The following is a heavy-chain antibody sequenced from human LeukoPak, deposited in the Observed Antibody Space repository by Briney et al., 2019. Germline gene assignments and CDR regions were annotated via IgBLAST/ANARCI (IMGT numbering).Heavy chain of an antibody. Sequence: ASVKVSCKASGYTFTGYYMHWVRQAPGQGLEWMGWINPNSGGTNYAQKLQGRVTMTTDTSTSTAYMELRSLRSDDTAVYYCASRTFYCSSTSCYDAFDIWGQGTMVTVSS. CDR2: INPNSGGT. V-gene: IGHV1-2*02. D-gene: IGHD2-2*01. CDR1: GYTFTGYY. CDR3: ASRTFYCSSTSCYDAFDI. J-gene: IGHJ3*02.